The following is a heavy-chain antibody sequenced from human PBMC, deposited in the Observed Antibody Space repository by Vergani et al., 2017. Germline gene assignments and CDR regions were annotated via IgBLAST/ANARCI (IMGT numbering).Heavy chain of an antibody. CDR1: GYTFSNYY. CDR2: INPSGGHT. J-gene: IGHJ4*02. V-gene: IGHV1-46*01. CDR3: AIVTDYYDSSGYYLDY. D-gene: IGHD3-22*01. Sequence: QVQVVQSGAEVKKSGASVKVSCKTSGYTFSNYYMHWVRQAPGQGLEWMGIINPSGGHTNYAQKFQGRVTMTEDRSTDTAYMELSSLRPEDTALYYCAIVTDYYDSSGYYLDYCGQGTLVTVSS.